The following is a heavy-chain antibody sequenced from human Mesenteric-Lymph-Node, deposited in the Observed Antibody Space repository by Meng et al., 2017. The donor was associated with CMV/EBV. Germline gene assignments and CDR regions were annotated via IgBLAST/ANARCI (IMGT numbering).Heavy chain of an antibody. CDR2: INHSGST. J-gene: IGHJ4*02. CDR3: ARGPRTFIVVVTATQFDY. CDR1: GYFSGYY. D-gene: IGHD2-21*02. Sequence: GYFSGYYWSWIRQPPGKGLEWIGEINHSGSTNYSPSLKSRVTISVDTSKNQFSLKLSSVTAADTAVYYCARGPRTFIVVVTATQFDYWGQGTLVTVSS. V-gene: IGHV4-34*01.